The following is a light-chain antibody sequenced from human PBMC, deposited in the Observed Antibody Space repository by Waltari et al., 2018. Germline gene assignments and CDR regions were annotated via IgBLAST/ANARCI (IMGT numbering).Light chain of an antibody. CDR2: DVI. J-gene: IGLJ3*02. CDR1: SSDIGTYNY. V-gene: IGLV2-14*03. Sequence: QSALTQPASVSGSPGQSITISCTGASSDIGTYNYVLWYQLPPGKAPKLMIFDVILRPSGVSHRFSGSKSGNTASLTISGLQAEDEADYYCLSYTPATNWVFGGGTKLTVL. CDR3: LSYTPATNWV.